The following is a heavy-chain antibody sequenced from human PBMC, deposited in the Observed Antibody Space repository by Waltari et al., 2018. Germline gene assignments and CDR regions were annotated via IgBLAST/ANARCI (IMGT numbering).Heavy chain of an antibody. J-gene: IGHJ4*02. D-gene: IGHD6-13*01. Sequence: EVQLVESGGGLVKPGGSLRLSCAASGFTFSSYSMNWVRQAPGKGLEWVSSISSSSSYIYYADSVKGRFTISRDNAKNSLYLQMNSLRAEDTAVYYCARGGQLATLPDYWGQGTLVTVSS. CDR1: GFTFSSYS. V-gene: IGHV3-21*01. CDR2: ISSSSSYI. CDR3: ARGGQLATLPDY.